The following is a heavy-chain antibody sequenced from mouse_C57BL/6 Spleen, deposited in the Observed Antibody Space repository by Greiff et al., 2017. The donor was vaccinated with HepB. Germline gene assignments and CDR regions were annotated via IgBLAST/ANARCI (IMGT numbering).Heavy chain of an antibody. D-gene: IGHD2-4*01. J-gene: IGHJ3*01. CDR2: IDPSDSYT. V-gene: IGHV1-50*01. CDR1: GYTFTSYW. CDR3: ARGGYDYAWFAY. Sequence: QVQLKQPGAELVKPGASVKLSCKASGYTFTSYWMQWVKQRPGQGLEWIGEIDPSDSYTNYNQKFKGKATLTVDTSSSTAYMQLSSLTSEDSAVYYCARGGYDYAWFAYWGQGTLVTVSA.